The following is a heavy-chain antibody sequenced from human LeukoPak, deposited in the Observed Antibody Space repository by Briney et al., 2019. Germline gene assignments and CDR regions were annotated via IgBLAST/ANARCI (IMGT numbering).Heavy chain of an antibody. CDR2: IYSSGSA. Sequence: SETLSLTCKVSGGSIGNYYWNWIRQTPGKGLEWLGYIYSSGSAHYNPSLTSRVTISLDTAKNRLFLQLTSVTAADTAVYYCARDAGGGPFFDYWGQGTLVTVSS. CDR3: ARDAGGGPFFDY. V-gene: IGHV4-59*01. CDR1: GGSIGNYY. J-gene: IGHJ4*02. D-gene: IGHD2-15*01.